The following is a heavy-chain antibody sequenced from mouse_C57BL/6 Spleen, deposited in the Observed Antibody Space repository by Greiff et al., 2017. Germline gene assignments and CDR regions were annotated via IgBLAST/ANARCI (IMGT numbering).Heavy chain of an antibody. V-gene: IGHV5-6*01. Sequence: DVHLVESGGDLVKPGGSLKLSCAASGFTFSSYGMSWVRQTPDKRLEWVATISSGGSYTYYPDSVKGRFTISRDNAKNTLYLQMSSLKSEDTAMYYCARHGQLGPSYYFDYWGQGTTLTVSS. CDR1: GFTFSSYG. CDR3: ARHGQLGPSYYFDY. D-gene: IGHD4-1*02. CDR2: ISSGGSYT. J-gene: IGHJ2*01.